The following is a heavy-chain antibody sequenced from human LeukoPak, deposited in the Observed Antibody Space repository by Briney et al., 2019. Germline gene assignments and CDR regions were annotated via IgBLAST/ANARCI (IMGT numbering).Heavy chain of an antibody. D-gene: IGHD1-26*01. CDR3: AKDVGVPDSGSSYFAY. Sequence: GGSLRLSCAASGFTFSSYAMSWVRQAPGKGLEWVSAISANGVRTYYAESVKGRFTISRDNSKNTLYLHMNSLRPADTAISYCAKDVGVPDSGSSYFAYWGQGSLVTVSS. CDR1: GFTFSSYA. CDR2: ISANGVRT. V-gene: IGHV3-23*01. J-gene: IGHJ4*02.